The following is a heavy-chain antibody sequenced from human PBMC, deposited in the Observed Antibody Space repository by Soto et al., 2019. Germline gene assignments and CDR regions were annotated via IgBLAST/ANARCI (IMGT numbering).Heavy chain of an antibody. Sequence: PGESLKISCKGSGYSFISYWIGWVRQMPGKGLEWMGIIYPGDSDTRYSPSFQGQVTISGDKSISTAYLQWSSLKASDTAMYYCARHRHWGSLDVFDIWGQGTMVIVSS. CDR3: ARHRHWGSLDVFDI. CDR1: GYSFISYW. D-gene: IGHD7-27*01. CDR2: IYPGDSDT. V-gene: IGHV5-51*01. J-gene: IGHJ3*02.